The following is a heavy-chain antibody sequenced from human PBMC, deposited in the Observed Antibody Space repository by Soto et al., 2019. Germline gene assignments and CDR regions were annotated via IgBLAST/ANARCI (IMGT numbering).Heavy chain of an antibody. J-gene: IGHJ6*02. CDR1: GFTFSSYG. CDR2: ISYDGSNK. D-gene: IGHD2-21*02. V-gene: IGHV3-30*18. Sequence: QVQLVESGGGVVQPGRSLRLSCAASGFTFSSYGMHWVRQAPGKGLEWVAVISYDGSNKYYADSVKGRFTISRDNSKNTLYLQMNSLRAEATAVYYCAKAILTADYYYYGMDVWGQGTTVTVSS. CDR3: AKAILTADYYYYGMDV.